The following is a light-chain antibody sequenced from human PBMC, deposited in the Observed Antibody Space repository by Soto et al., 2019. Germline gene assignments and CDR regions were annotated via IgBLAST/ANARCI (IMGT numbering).Light chain of an antibody. V-gene: IGLV2-14*01. CDR3: SSYVHTNTLV. Sequence: QSVLTQPASVSGSPGQSIAISCSETSSDVGDYKSVSWYQHHPGKLPKLVIFEVRNRPSGVSNRFSASKSGNTASLTISGLQAEDEADYYRSSYVHTNTLVFGGGTELAVL. J-gene: IGLJ2*01. CDR2: EVR. CDR1: SSDVGDYKS.